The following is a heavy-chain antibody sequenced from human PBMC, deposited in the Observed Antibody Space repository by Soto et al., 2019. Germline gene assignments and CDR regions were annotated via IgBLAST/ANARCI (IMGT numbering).Heavy chain of an antibody. Sequence: QSGGSLRLSCAASGFTFSSYAMSWVRQAPGKGLEWVSAISGSGGSTYYADSVKGRFTISRDNSKNTLYLQMNSLRAEDTAVYYCANFGNGSGSPRFDPWGQGTLVTVSS. CDR1: GFTFSSYA. CDR2: ISGSGGST. D-gene: IGHD3-10*01. V-gene: IGHV3-23*01. CDR3: ANFGNGSGSPRFDP. J-gene: IGHJ5*02.